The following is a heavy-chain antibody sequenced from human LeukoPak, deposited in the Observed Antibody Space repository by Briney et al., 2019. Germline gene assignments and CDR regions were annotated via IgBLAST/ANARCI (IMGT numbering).Heavy chain of an antibody. Sequence: PSETLSLTCTVSGGSISSSSYYWGWIRQPPGKGLEWIGSIYYSGSTYYNPSLKSRVTISVDTSKNQFSLKLSSVTAADTAVYYCASRLGYCSSTSCGTLDYWGQGTLVTVS. D-gene: IGHD2-2*01. V-gene: IGHV4-39*01. CDR1: GGSISSSSYY. CDR3: ASRLGYCSSTSCGTLDY. J-gene: IGHJ4*02. CDR2: IYYSGST.